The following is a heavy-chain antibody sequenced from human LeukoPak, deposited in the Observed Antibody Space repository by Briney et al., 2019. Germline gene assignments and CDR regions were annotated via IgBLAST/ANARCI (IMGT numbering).Heavy chain of an antibody. CDR2: ISGAGVET. V-gene: IGHV3-23*01. J-gene: IGHJ4*02. CDR1: GFSFSNNG. CDR3: AKSHVSTATGTGRYFDY. D-gene: IGHD3-9*01. Sequence: GGSLRLSCAASGFSFSNNGMTWVRQAPGKGLEWVSTISGAGVETYYADSVKGRFTISRDNSKNTLYLQMDSLRAEDTAVYYCAKSHVSTATGTGRYFDYWGQGTLVTVSS.